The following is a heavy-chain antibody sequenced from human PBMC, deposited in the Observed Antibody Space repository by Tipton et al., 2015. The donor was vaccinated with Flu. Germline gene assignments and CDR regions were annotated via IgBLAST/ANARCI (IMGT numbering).Heavy chain of an antibody. CDR3: ARTRGGYCTSSSCYADYFDY. CDR1: GFTFSTYW. CDR2: INQGGSEK. D-gene: IGHD2-2*01. Sequence: GSLRLSCAASGFTFSTYWMGWVRQAPGKGLEWVANINQGGSEKYYVDSVKGRFIISRDNAKNSLHLQMNSLRAEVTAVYYCARTRGGYCTSSSCYADYFDYWGQGTLVTVSS. V-gene: IGHV3-7*01. J-gene: IGHJ4*02.